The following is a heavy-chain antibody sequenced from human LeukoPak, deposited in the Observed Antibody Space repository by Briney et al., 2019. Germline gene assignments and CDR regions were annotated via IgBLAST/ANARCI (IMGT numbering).Heavy chain of an antibody. D-gene: IGHD2-21*02. CDR1: GYTFTGYY. CDR3: GLVTSGDWWFDP. J-gene: IGHJ5*02. Sequence: ASVKVSCKASGYTFTGYYMHWVPQAPGQGLEWMGWINPNSGGTNYAQKLQGRVTMTRDTSIITAYMELSSLRSDDTAVYYCGLVTSGDWWFDPWGQGTLVTVSS. V-gene: IGHV1-2*02. CDR2: INPNSGGT.